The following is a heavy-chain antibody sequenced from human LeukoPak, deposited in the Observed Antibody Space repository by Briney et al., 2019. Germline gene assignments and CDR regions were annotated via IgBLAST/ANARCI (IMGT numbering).Heavy chain of an antibody. CDR1: GYTFTGYY. J-gene: IGHJ4*02. D-gene: IGHD3-10*01. Sequence: ASVKVSCTASGYTFTGYYVHWVRQAPGQGLEWMGWINPNSGGTNYAQKFQGRVTMTRDTSISTAYMELSRLRSDDTAVYYCARIIGRSRSYWGQGTLVTVSS. V-gene: IGHV1-2*02. CDR3: ARIIGRSRSY. CDR2: INPNSGGT.